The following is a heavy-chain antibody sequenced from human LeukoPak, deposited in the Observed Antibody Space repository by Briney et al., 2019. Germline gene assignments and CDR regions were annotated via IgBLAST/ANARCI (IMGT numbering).Heavy chain of an antibody. CDR1: GFTVDDYD. J-gene: IGHJ4*02. Sequence: GRSLRLSWAAAGFTVDDYDMHWVRHAPGKGLEWVSFISWDGGSIYYADSVKGRFTIARDNSKNSLYLQMICLGAEVTALYYCAKGIRGSTSWYGLDYWGQGTLVIVSS. CDR3: AKGIRGSTSWYGLDY. D-gene: IGHD6-13*01. V-gene: IGHV3-43D*03. CDR2: ISWDGGSI.